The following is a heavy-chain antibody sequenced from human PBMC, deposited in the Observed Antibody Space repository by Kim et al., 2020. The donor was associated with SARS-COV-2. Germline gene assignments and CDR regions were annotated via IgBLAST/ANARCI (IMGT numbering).Heavy chain of an antibody. CDR3: AKPHDYGGNSAFDY. J-gene: IGHJ4*02. Sequence: AYSVEGRYTISRDNSKNTLYLQMNGLRAEDTAVYYCAKPHDYGGNSAFDYWGQGALVTVSS. D-gene: IGHD4-17*01. V-gene: IGHV3-23*01.